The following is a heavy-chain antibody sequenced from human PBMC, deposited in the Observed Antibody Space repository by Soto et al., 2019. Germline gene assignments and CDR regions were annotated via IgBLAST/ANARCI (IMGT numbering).Heavy chain of an antibody. Sequence: QVQLQQWGAGLLKPSETLSLTCAVYGGSFSGYYWSWIRQPPGKGLEWIGELNHSGSTNYNPSLTSRVTISVETSKNQYSLTLSYVSAADTAVYYCARVTIFGVVIMAYLDYWGQGTLVTVSS. J-gene: IGHJ4*02. CDR2: LNHSGST. CDR3: ARVTIFGVVIMAYLDY. CDR1: GGSFSGYY. V-gene: IGHV4-34*01. D-gene: IGHD3-3*01.